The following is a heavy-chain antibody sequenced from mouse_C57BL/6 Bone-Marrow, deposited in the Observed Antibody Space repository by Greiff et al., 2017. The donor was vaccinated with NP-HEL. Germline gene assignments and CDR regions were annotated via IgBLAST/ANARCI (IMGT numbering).Heavy chain of an antibody. CDR1: GFTFSSYG. V-gene: IGHV5-6*01. Sequence: EVKLMESGGDLVKPGGSLKLSCAASGFTFSSYGMSWVRQTPDKRLEWVATISSGGSYTYYPDSVKGRFTISRDNAKNTLYLQMSSLKSEDTAMYYCASLYYYGSSPSAYWGQGTLVTVSA. J-gene: IGHJ3*01. CDR3: ASLYYYGSSPSAY. D-gene: IGHD1-1*01. CDR2: ISSGGSYT.